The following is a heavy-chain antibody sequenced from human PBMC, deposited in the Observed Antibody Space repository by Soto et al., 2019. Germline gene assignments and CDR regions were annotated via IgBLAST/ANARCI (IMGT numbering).Heavy chain of an antibody. D-gene: IGHD2-15*01. J-gene: IGHJ3*02. Sequence: GASVKVSCKASGYTFTGYYMHWVRQAPGQGLEWMGWINPNSGGTNYAQKFQGWVTMTRDTSISAAYMELSRLRSDDTAVYYCAREWYCSGGSCPNAFDIWGQGTMVTVS. CDR2: INPNSGGT. V-gene: IGHV1-2*04. CDR1: GYTFTGYY. CDR3: AREWYCSGGSCPNAFDI.